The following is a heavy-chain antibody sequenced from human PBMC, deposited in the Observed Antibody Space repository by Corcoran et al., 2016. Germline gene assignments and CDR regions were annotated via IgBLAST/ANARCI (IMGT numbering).Heavy chain of an antibody. J-gene: IGHJ4*02. Sequence: QVQLVESGGGVVQPGRSLRLSCAASGFTFSSYGMHWVRQAPGKGLEWVAVISHDGTNKYYADSVKGRFTISRDNSKNTLYLQMNSLRAEDTAVYYCAKVLVVRGVKAALDYWGQGTLFTVSS. CDR3: AKVLVVRGVKAALDY. V-gene: IGHV3-30*18. CDR2: ISHDGTNK. CDR1: GFTFSSYG. D-gene: IGHD3-10*01.